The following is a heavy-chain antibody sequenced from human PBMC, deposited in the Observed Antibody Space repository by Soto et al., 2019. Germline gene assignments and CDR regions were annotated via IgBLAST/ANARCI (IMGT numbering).Heavy chain of an antibody. D-gene: IGHD3-10*01. V-gene: IGHV3-23*01. Sequence: LRLSCAASGFPFSSTDMSWVRQAPGKGLEWVSTILDTGTTVFYADSVKGRFTVSRDNSNNTLYVQMNNLRADDTAVYYCVKNSGWFNTWGQGALVTVSS. CDR2: ILDTGTTV. J-gene: IGHJ5*02. CDR1: GFPFSSTD. CDR3: VKNSGWFNT.